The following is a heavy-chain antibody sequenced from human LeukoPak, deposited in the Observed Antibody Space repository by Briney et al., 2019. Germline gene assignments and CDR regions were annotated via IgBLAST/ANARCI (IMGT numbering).Heavy chain of an antibody. CDR2: IYPADSDT. J-gene: IGHJ4*02. CDR3: ARIRAVPAAIGYFDY. Sequence: GESLKISCRGSGYSFTTYWIGWVRQMPGKGLEWMGIIYPADSDTTYSPSFQGQVTISADKSFSTAYLQWSSLKASDTAMYYCARIRAVPAAIGYFDYWGQGTLVTVSS. CDR1: GYSFTTYW. V-gene: IGHV5-51*01. D-gene: IGHD2-2*02.